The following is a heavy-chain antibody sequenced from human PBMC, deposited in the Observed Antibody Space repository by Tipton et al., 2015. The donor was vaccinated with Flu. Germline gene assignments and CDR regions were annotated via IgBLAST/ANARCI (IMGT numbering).Heavy chain of an antibody. V-gene: IGHV4-31*02. Sequence: LRLSCSVSGGSVTTSGYYWTWIRHHPGKGLEWIGYIYYSGDTTYTPSLKSRVVISIDTSENQVSLRLTSVTAADTAVYYCARSAITTKAFDIWGLGTMVTVSS. CDR2: IYYSGDT. D-gene: IGHD3-22*01. CDR1: GGSVTTSGYY. CDR3: ARSAITTKAFDI. J-gene: IGHJ3*02.